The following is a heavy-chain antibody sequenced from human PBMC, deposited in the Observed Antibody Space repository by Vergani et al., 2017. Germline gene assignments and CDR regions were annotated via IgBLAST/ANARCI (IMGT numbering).Heavy chain of an antibody. J-gene: IGHJ5*02. D-gene: IGHD1-26*01. CDR1: GGTFSSYA. V-gene: IGHV1-69*13. CDR3: AGDRVGATSPYNWFDP. CDR2: IIPIFGTA. Sequence: QVQLVQSGAEVKKPGSSVKVSCKASGGTFSSYAISWVRQAPGQGLEWMGGIIPIFGTANYAQKFQGRVTITADESTSTAYMELSSLRSEDTAVYYCAGDRVGATSPYNWFDPWGQGTLVTVSS.